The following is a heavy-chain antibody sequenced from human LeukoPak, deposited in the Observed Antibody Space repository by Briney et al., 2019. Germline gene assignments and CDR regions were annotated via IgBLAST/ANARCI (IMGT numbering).Heavy chain of an antibody. CDR1: GRSFSGYY. CDR3: ARQRWLQLGSFDY. V-gene: IGHV4-34*01. D-gene: IGHD5-24*01. Sequence: SETLSLTCAVYGRSFSGYYWSWIRQPPGKGLEWIGEINHSGSTNYNPSLKSRVTISVDTSKNQFSLKLSSVTAADTAVYYCARQRWLQLGSFDYWGQGTLVTVSS. J-gene: IGHJ4*02. CDR2: INHSGST.